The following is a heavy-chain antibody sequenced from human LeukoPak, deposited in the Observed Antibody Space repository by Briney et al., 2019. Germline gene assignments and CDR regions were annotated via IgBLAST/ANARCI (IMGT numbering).Heavy chain of an antibody. CDR3: AKEHDYGDYVPFDY. Sequence: PGGSLRLSCAASGFTFSSYAMSWVRQAPGQGLEWISAISGSGGSTYYADSVKGRFTISRDNSKNTLYLQMNSLRAEDTAVYYGAKEHDYGDYVPFDYWGQGTLVTVSS. D-gene: IGHD4-17*01. CDR1: GFTFSSYA. J-gene: IGHJ4*02. CDR2: ISGSGGST. V-gene: IGHV3-23*01.